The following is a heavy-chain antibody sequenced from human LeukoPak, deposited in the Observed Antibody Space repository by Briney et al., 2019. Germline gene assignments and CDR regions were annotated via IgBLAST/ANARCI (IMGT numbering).Heavy chain of an antibody. Sequence: QTGRSLRLSCAASGSNFNDYAMHWVRQAPGKGLEWVSGISWNSGTVAYADSVKGRFTISRDNSKKSLHLQMNSLRAEDMALYYCAKASADWYFDLWGRGTLVTVSS. CDR2: ISWNSGTV. V-gene: IGHV3-9*03. CDR1: GSNFNDYA. CDR3: AKASADWYFDL. D-gene: IGHD2-2*01. J-gene: IGHJ2*01.